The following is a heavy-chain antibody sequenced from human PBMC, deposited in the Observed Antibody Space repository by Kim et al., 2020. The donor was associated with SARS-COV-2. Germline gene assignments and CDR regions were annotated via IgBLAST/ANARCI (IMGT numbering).Heavy chain of an antibody. Sequence: GGSLRLSCAASGFTFSSYSMNWVRQAPGKGLEWVSSISSSSSYIYYADSVKGRFTISRDNAKNSLYLQMNSLRAEDTAVYYCARDSVDLSPATATRYYGMDVWGQGTTVTVSS. CDR2: ISSSSSYI. V-gene: IGHV3-21*01. CDR3: ARDSVDLSPATATRYYGMDV. CDR1: GFTFSSYS. D-gene: IGHD2-15*01. J-gene: IGHJ6*02.